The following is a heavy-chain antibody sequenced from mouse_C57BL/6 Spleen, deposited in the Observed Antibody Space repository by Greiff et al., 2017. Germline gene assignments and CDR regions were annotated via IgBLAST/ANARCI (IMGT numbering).Heavy chain of an antibody. CDR3: ARDDYGNFDY. Sequence: EVMLVESGGGLVKPGGSLKLSCAASGFTFSDYGMHWVRQAPEKGLEWVAYISSGSSTIYYADTVKGRFTISRDNAKNTLFLKMSSLRSEDTALYYCARDDYGNFDYWGQGTTLTVSS. J-gene: IGHJ2*01. CDR2: ISSGSSTI. V-gene: IGHV5-17*01. D-gene: IGHD2-4*01. CDR1: GFTFSDYG.